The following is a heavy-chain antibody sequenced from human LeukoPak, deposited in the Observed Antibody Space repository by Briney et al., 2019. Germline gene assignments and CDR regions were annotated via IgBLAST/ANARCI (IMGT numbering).Heavy chain of an antibody. V-gene: IGHV1-2*02. Sequence: ASVKVSCKASGYTFTGYYMHWVRQAPGQGLEWMGWINPNSGGTNYAQKFQGRVTMTRDTSISTAYTELSRLRSDDTAVYYCARCSSTSCYYNWFDPWGQGTLVTVSS. D-gene: IGHD2-2*01. CDR2: INPNSGGT. J-gene: IGHJ5*02. CDR1: GYTFTGYY. CDR3: ARCSSTSCYYNWFDP.